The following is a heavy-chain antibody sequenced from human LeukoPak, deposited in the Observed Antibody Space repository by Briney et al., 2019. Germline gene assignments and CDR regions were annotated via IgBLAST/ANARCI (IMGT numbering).Heavy chain of an antibody. CDR1: GGSISNYY. D-gene: IGHD3-22*01. Sequence: SEPLTLTCTVSGGSISNYYWSWLRHPAGKGLEWIGRVSASGATNYNPALKRRVTMSTDTSKNQFSLSLRSMTAADTAVYYCASLFFDTSGYVDQWGQGTLVTVSS. CDR2: VSASGAT. CDR3: ASLFFDTSGYVDQ. V-gene: IGHV4-4*07. J-gene: IGHJ5*02.